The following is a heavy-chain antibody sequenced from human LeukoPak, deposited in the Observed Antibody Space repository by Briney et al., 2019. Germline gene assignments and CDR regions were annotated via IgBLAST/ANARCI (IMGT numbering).Heavy chain of an antibody. V-gene: IGHV3-30*18. CDR2: ISYDGSNK. CDR3: AKIHKSPWDTAMVLYYFDY. D-gene: IGHD5-18*01. CDR1: GFTFSSYG. J-gene: IGHJ4*02. Sequence: GGSLRLSCAASGFTFSSYGMHWVRQAPGKGLEWVAVISYDGSNKYYADSVKGRFTISRDNSKNTLYLQMNSLRAEDTAVYYYAKIHKSPWDTAMVLYYFDYWGQGTLVTVSS.